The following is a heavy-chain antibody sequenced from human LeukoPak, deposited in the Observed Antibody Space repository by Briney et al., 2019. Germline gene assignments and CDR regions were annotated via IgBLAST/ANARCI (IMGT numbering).Heavy chain of an antibody. CDR1: GGTFSSYA. D-gene: IGHD3-22*01. Sequence: SVKVSCNASGGTFSSYAISWVRPAPGQGLEWMGGIIPIFGTANYAQKFQGRVTITADESTSTAYMELSSLRSEDTAVYYCARRDYDSSGYNWFDPWGQGTLVTVSS. CDR3: ARRDYDSSGYNWFDP. J-gene: IGHJ5*02. V-gene: IGHV1-69*01. CDR2: IIPIFGTA.